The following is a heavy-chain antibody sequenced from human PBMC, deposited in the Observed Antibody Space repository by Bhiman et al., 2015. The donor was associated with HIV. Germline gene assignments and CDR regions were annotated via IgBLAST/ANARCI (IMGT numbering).Heavy chain of an antibody. D-gene: IGHD5-24*01. Sequence: QVQLVESGGGVVQPGRSLRLSCAASGFTFSTYAMHWVRQAPGKGLEWVAIISYDGSNKYYADSVTGRFTIFRDNSKNTLYLQMNSLRAEDTAVYYCARCPQEMARITFDYWGQGTLVTVSS. V-gene: IGHV3-30*04. CDR1: GFTFSTYA. J-gene: IGHJ4*02. CDR3: ARCPQEMARITFDY. CDR2: ISYDGSNK.